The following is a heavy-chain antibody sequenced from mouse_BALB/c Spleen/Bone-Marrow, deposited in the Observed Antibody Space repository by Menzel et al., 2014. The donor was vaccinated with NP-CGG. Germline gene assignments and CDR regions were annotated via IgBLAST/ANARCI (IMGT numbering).Heavy chain of an antibody. D-gene: IGHD2-2*01. J-gene: IGHJ2*01. V-gene: IGHV1S81*02. Sequence: QVQLQQSGAELVKPGASVKLSCKAPGYTFTSYWMHWVKQRPGQGLEWIGEIDPSTGRTDYNKKFKSQATLTVDKSSSTAYMHLSSLTSEDSAVYYCARINGYDYWGQGTTLTVSS. CDR2: IDPSTGRT. CDR3: ARINGYDY. CDR1: GYTFTSYW.